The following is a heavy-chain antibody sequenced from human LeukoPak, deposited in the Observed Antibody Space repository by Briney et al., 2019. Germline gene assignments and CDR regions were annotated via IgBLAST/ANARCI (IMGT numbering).Heavy chain of an antibody. D-gene: IGHD2-2*01. J-gene: IGHJ6*03. V-gene: IGHV3-66*02. CDR2: IYSCGST. Sequence: GGSLRLSXAASGFTVRSNYMSWVRQAPGKGLEWVSVIYSCGSTYYADSVKGRFTISRDNSKNTLYLQMNSLRAEDTAVYYCASPRGSSTSCYPHYYYMDVWGKGTTVTVSS. CDR1: GFTVRSNY. CDR3: ASPRGSSTSCYPHYYYMDV.